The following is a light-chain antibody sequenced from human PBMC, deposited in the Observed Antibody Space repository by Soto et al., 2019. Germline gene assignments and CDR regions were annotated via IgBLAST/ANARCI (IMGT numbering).Light chain of an antibody. CDR1: TSNIGSNS. J-gene: IGLJ3*02. Sequence: QSVLTQPPSASGTPGQRVTISCSGSTSNIGSNSVNWYQQLPGTAPKLLIYTNSQRPSGVPDRFSGSRSGTSASLAISGLQSEDEADYYCQSYDSSLSGWVFGGGTKLTVL. CDR2: TNS. V-gene: IGLV1-44*01. CDR3: QSYDSSLSGWV.